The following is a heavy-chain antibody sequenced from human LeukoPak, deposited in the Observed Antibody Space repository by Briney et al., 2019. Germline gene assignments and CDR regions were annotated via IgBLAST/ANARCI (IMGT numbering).Heavy chain of an antibody. V-gene: IGHV4-39*07. CDR3: ARKGNQDTFDI. J-gene: IGHJ3*02. D-gene: IGHD1-14*01. CDR2: ISHSGST. Sequence: SETLSLTCTVPGGSISSSSYYWGWIRQPPGKGLGWIGEISHSGSTNYNPSLKSRVTISVDTSRNQFSLKLSSVTAADTAVYFCARKGNQDTFDIWGQGTMVTVSS. CDR1: GGSISSSSYY.